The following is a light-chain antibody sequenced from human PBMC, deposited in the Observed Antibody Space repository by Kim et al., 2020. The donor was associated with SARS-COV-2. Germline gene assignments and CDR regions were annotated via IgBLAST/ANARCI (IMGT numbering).Light chain of an antibody. CDR3: QQYDNYPVN. CDR1: QSVRSS. V-gene: IGKV1-5*01. CDR2: AAS. J-gene: IGKJ2*01. Sequence: DIQMTQSPSTVSASVGDRVTITCRASQSVRSSLAWHQQKPGKAPNLVMYAASSLESGVPSRFSGSGSGTEFTLTINSLQPDDFATYYCQQYDNYPVNFGQGTEREI.